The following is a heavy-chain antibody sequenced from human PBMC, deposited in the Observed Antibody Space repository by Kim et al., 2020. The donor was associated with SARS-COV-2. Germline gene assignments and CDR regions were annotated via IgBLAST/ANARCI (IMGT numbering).Heavy chain of an antibody. D-gene: IGHD3-10*01. V-gene: IGHV3-11*05. CDR3: ARARGVDGGYCISADGCWYYYYGMDV. J-gene: IGHJ6*02. CDR1: GFTFSDYY. Sequence: GGSLRLSCAASGFTFSDYYMSWIRQAPGKGLEWVSYISSSSSYTYYADSVKGRFTISRDNAKNSLYLQMNSLRAEDTAEYYCARARGVDGGYCISADGCWYYYYGMDVWGQGTTVTVSS. CDR2: ISSSSSYT.